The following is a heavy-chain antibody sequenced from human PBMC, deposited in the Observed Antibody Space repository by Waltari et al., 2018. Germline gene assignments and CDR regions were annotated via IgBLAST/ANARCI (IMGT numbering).Heavy chain of an antibody. D-gene: IGHD1-26*01. CDR1: GFTFSNYN. Sequence: VQLVESGGGLVQPGGSLSFSCAASGFTFSNYNFNWVRQAPGKGLEWVSFLSSGGGTIFYPESVKGRFTISRDDAKSSLDLQMNSLRAEDTAVYYCVREGSGFDPWGQGTQVTVSS. V-gene: IGHV3-48*03. CDR2: LSSGGGTI. CDR3: VREGSGFDP. J-gene: IGHJ5*02.